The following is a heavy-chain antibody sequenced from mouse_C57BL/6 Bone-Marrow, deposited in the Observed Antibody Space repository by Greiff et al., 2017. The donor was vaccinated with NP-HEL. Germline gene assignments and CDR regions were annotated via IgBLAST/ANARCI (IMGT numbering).Heavy chain of an antibody. J-gene: IGHJ2*01. CDR1: GYTFTSYW. Sequence: QVQLQQPGAELVMPGASVKLSCKASGYTFTSYWMHWVKQRPGQGLEWIGEIDPSDSYTNYNQKFKGKSTLTVDKSSSTAYMQISSLTSEASAVYYCASHYSFDDWGQGTTLTVAS. CDR3: ASHYSFDD. V-gene: IGHV1-69*01. CDR2: IDPSDSYT.